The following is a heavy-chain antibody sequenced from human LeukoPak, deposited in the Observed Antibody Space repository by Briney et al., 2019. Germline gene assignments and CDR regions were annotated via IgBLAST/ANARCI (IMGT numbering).Heavy chain of an antibody. CDR1: GGSFSGYY. CDR2: INHSGST. J-gene: IGHJ4*02. V-gene: IGHV4-34*01. D-gene: IGHD3-9*01. Sequence: SETLSLTCAVYGGSFSGYYWSWIRQPPGKGLEWIGEINHSGSTNYNPFLKSRVTISVDTSKNQFSLKLSSVTAADTAVYYCARGDDSTPDVVWGQGTLVTVSS. CDR3: ARGDDSTPDVV.